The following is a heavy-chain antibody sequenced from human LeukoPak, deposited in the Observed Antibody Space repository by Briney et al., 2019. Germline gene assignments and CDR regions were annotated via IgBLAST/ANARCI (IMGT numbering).Heavy chain of an antibody. D-gene: IGHD2-15*01. V-gene: IGHV1-18*01. J-gene: IGHJ5*02. CDR1: GYTLTELS. CDR2: ISAYNGNT. Sequence: GASVKVSCKVSGYTLTELSMHWVRQAPGKGLEWMGWISAYNGNTNYAQKLQGRVTMTTDTSTSTAYMELRSLRSDDTAVYYCARDGDPRWYCSGGSCSGNWFDPWGQGTLVTVSS. CDR3: ARDGDPRWYCSGGSCSGNWFDP.